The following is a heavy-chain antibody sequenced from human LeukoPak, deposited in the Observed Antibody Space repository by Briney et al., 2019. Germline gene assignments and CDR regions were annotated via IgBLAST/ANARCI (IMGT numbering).Heavy chain of an antibody. Sequence: SVKVSCKASGGTFSSYAISWVRQAPGQGLECMGGIIPIFGTANYAQKFQGRVTITADESTSTAYMELSSLRSEDTAVYYCARDSSGIAAAGTQLVDKNDAFGIWGQGTMVTVSS. D-gene: IGHD6-13*01. CDR3: ARDSSGIAAAGTQLVDKNDAFGI. V-gene: IGHV1-69*13. J-gene: IGHJ3*02. CDR2: IIPIFGTA. CDR1: GGTFSSYA.